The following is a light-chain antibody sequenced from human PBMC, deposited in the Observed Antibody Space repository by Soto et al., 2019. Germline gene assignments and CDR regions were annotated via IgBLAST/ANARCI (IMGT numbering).Light chain of an antibody. Sequence: AIQVTQSPSSLSASVGDRVTITCRTSQGIRSALGWYQQKPGKVPKLLIYAASTLQSGVPSRFSGSGSGRDFTLTISSLQPEDFATYYCQQYKSYPITFGQGTRLEIK. CDR3: QQYKSYPIT. CDR1: QGIRSA. V-gene: IGKV1-13*02. J-gene: IGKJ5*01. CDR2: AAS.